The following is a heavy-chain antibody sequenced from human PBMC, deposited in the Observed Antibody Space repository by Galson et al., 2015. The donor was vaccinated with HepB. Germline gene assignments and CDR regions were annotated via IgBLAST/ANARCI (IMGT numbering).Heavy chain of an antibody. CDR3: ARRRYLDWLLRGGWYYYYGMDV. J-gene: IGHJ6*02. CDR1: GGSFSGYY. D-gene: IGHD3-9*01. Sequence: ETLSLTCAVYGGSFSGYYWSWIRQPPGKGLEWIGEINHSGSANYNPSLKSRVTISVDTSKNQFSLKLSSVTAADTAVYYCARRRYLDWLLRGGWYYYYGMDVWGQGTTVTVSS. V-gene: IGHV4-34*01. CDR2: INHSGSA.